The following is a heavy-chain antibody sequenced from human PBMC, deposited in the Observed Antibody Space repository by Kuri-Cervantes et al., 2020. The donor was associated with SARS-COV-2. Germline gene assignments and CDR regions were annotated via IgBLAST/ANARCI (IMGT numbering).Heavy chain of an antibody. D-gene: IGHD6-19*01. V-gene: IGHV3-48*01. CDR2: ISSSSSTI. J-gene: IGHJ4*02. Sequence: GESLKISCAASGFTFSSYSMNWVRQAPGKGLEWVSYISSSSSTIYYAYSVKGRFTISRDNAKNSLYLQINSLRAEDTAVYYCARDSSSGWFSYWCQGTLVTVSS. CDR1: GFTFSSYS. CDR3: ARDSSSGWFSY.